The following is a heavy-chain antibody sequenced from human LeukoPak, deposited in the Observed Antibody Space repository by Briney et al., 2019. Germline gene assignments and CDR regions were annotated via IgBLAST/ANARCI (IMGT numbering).Heavy chain of an antibody. CDR1: GFTFSSYG. V-gene: IGHV3-33*08. J-gene: IGHJ4*02. CDR2: IWYDGSNK. Sequence: PGGSLRLSCAASGFTFSSYGMHWVRQAPGKGLEWVAVIWYDGSNKYYADSVKGRFTISRDNSKNTLYLQMNSLRAEDTAVYYCAREPHYYDSSGYYLYWGQGTLVTVSS. D-gene: IGHD3-22*01. CDR3: AREPHYYDSSGYYLY.